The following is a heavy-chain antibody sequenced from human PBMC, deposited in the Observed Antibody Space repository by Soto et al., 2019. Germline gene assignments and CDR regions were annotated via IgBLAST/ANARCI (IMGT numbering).Heavy chain of an antibody. CDR2: ISGSGGST. CDR3: AKASEYCSSTSCYECFDY. D-gene: IGHD2-2*01. CDR1: GFTFSSYA. J-gene: IGHJ4*02. V-gene: IGHV3-23*01. Sequence: EVQLLESGGGLVQPGGSLRLSCAASGFTFSSYAMSWVRQAPGKGLEWVSAISGSGGSTYYADSVKGRFTISRDNSKNTLYLQMNSLRAEDTAANYCAKASEYCSSTSCYECFDYWCQGTLVTVSS.